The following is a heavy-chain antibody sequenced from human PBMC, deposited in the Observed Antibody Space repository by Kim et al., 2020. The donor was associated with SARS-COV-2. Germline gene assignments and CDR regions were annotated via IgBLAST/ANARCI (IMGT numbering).Heavy chain of an antibody. V-gene: IGHV3-23*01. CDR3: AKDHPSSGWPAFDS. J-gene: IGHJ5*01. D-gene: IGHD6-19*01. CDR2: VNNGGNP. CDR1: GFNFRNFA. Sequence: GGSLRLSCVGSGFNFRNFAINWVRQAPGERLEWVAAVNNGGNPYYADSVQGRFTVSRDNSKNTLYLQMDSLRTEDSAVYYCAKDHPSSGWPAFDSWGQGTRVTVSS.